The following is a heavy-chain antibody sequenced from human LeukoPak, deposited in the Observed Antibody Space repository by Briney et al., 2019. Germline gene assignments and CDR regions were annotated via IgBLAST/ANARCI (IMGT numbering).Heavy chain of an antibody. CDR3: AREHCSSTSCYTNEGFDY. CDR1: GGSTSSGSYY. V-gene: IGHV4-61*02. Sequence: SETLSLTCTVSGGSTSSGSYYWSWIRQPAGKGLEWIGRIYTSGITNYNPSLKSRVTISVDTSKNQFSLKPSSVTAADTAVYYCAREHCSSTSCYTNEGFDYWGQGTLVTVSS. J-gene: IGHJ4*02. D-gene: IGHD2-2*02. CDR2: IYTSGIT.